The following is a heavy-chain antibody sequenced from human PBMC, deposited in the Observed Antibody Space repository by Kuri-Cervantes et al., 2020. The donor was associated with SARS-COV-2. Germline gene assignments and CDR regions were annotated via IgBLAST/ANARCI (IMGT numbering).Heavy chain of an antibody. J-gene: IGHJ4*02. V-gene: IGHV3-30*19. Sequence: GESLKISCAASGFTFSSYGMHWVRQAPGKGLEWVAVISYDGSNKYYADSVKGRFTISRDNSKNTLYLQMNSLRAEDTAVYYCAAQLLFAFDYWGQGTLVTVSS. CDR1: GFTFSSYG. D-gene: IGHD2-2*01. CDR2: ISYDGSNK. CDR3: AAQLLFAFDY.